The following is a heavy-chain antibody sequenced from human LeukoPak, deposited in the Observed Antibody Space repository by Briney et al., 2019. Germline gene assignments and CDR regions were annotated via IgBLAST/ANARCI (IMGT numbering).Heavy chain of an antibody. D-gene: IGHD6-13*01. V-gene: IGHV4-61*05. CDR1: GGSISSSSYY. CDR2: ISYSGST. J-gene: IGHJ4*02. Sequence: SETLSLTCTVSGGSISSSSYYWGWIRQPPGKGLEWIGSISYSGSTNYNPSLKSRVTMSVDTSKNQFSLKLTSVTAADTAVYHCARSPYSSSIDFWGQGTLVTVSS. CDR3: ARSPYSSSIDF.